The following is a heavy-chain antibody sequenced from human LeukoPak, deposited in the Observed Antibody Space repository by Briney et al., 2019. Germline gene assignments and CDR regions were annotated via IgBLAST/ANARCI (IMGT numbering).Heavy chain of an antibody. CDR3: ARGGQQLDP. J-gene: IGHJ5*02. CDR2: IYHSGST. Sequence: SQTLSLTCAVSGGSISSGGYSWSWIRQPPGKGLEWIGYIYHSGSTYYNPSLKSRVTISVDRSKNQFSLKLSSVTAADTAVYCCARGGQQLDPWGQGTLVTVSS. V-gene: IGHV4-30-2*01. CDR1: GGSISSGGYS. D-gene: IGHD6-13*01.